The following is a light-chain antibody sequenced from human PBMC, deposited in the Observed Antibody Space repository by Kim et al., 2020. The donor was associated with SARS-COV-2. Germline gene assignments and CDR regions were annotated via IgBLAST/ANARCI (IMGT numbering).Light chain of an antibody. J-gene: IGKJ1*01. CDR1: QSGGSTY. CDR3: QQYSSTPAT. CDR2: GAS. Sequence: CREERAALSARTGQSGGSTYFAWYQQEPGQAATLLIFGASSSATSGTEECSGSGCCTDFTLTITSLEHEEFAVYYCQQYSSTPATFGDGTKVDI. V-gene: IGKV3-20*01.